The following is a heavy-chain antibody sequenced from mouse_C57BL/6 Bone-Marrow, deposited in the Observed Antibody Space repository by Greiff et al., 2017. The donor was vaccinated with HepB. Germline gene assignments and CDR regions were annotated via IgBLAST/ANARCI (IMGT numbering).Heavy chain of an antibody. J-gene: IGHJ1*03. CDR3: ARKGPSYYGSSHWYFDV. V-gene: IGHV4-1*01. CDR1: GIDFSRYW. CDR2: INPDSSTI. D-gene: IGHD1-1*01. Sequence: DVQLQESGGGLVQPGGSLKLSCAASGIDFSRYWMSWVRRAPGKGLEWIGEINPDSSTINYAPSLKDKFIISRDNAKNTLYLQMSKVRSEDTALYYCARKGPSYYGSSHWYFDVWGTGTTVTVSS.